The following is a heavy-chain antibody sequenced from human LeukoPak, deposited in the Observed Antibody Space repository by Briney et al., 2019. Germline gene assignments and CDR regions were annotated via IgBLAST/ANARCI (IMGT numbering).Heavy chain of an antibody. Sequence: SETLSLTCTVSGGSIGSYYWSWIRQPPGKGLEWIGYIYYSGSTNYNPSLKSRVTISVDTSKNQFSLKLSSVTAADTAVYYCARVGGDYGMDVWGQGTTVTVSS. CDR2: IYYSGST. J-gene: IGHJ6*02. V-gene: IGHV4-59*01. D-gene: IGHD3-16*01. CDR1: GGSIGSYY. CDR3: ARVGGDYGMDV.